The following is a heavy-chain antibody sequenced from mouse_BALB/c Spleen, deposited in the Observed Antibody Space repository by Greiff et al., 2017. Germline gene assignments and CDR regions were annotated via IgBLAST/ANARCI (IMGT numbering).Heavy chain of an antibody. CDR1: GYTFTSYW. J-gene: IGHJ2*01. CDR3: TRGALYYGSSYDFDY. V-gene: IGHV1-5*01. CDR2: IYPGNSDT. D-gene: IGHD1-1*01. Sequence: VQLKQSGTVLARPGASVKMSCKASGYTFTSYWMHWVKQRPGQGLEWIGAIYPGNSDTSYNQKFKGKAKLTAVTSTSTAYMELSSLTNEDSAVYYCTRGALYYGSSYDFDYWGQGTTLTVSS.